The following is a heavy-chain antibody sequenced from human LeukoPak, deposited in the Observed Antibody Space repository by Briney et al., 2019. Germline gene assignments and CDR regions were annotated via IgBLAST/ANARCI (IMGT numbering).Heavy chain of an antibody. V-gene: IGHV1-2*02. J-gene: IGHJ4*02. Sequence: GASVKVSCKASGYTFTDYYIHWVRQAPGQELEWMGWINPNSGGTNYAQKFQGRVTMTRDTSISTAYMELSGLRSDDTAVYYCARQGVFGGYSYGYGYWGQGTLVTVSS. CDR3: ARQGVFGGYSYGYGY. CDR1: GYTFTDYY. D-gene: IGHD5-18*01. CDR2: INPNSGGT.